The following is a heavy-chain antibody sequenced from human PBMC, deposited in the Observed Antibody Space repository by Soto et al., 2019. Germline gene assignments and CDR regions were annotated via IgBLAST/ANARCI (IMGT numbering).Heavy chain of an antibody. J-gene: IGHJ6*03. CDR1: GYTFTSYG. D-gene: IGHD1-7*01. CDR2: ISAYNGNT. Sequence: QVQLVQSGAEVKKPGASVKVSCKASGYTFTSYGISWVRQAPGQGLEWMGWISAYNGNTNYAQKLQGRVTKTTDTTTNTAYMELRSLRSDDTAVYYCARDLELPNYYYMDVWGKGTTVTVSS. V-gene: IGHV1-18*01. CDR3: ARDLELPNYYYMDV.